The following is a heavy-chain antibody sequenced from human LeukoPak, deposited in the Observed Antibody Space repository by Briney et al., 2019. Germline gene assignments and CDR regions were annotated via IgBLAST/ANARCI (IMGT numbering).Heavy chain of an antibody. CDR3: GRHLWAINTSYFDN. J-gene: IGHJ4*02. CDR2: FYHSGST. D-gene: IGHD2-21*01. V-gene: IGHV4-39*01. Sequence: PSETLSLTCTVSGGSVSSNSDHWGWIRQRPGKGLEWITSFYHSGSTRYNPSLKSRVTTSIDTSKNQFSLKLSSVTAADTAVYYCGRHLWAINTSYFDNWGQGALVTVSS. CDR1: GGSVSSNSDH.